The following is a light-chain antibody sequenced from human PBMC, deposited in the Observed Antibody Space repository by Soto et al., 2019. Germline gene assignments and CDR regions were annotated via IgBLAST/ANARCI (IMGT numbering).Light chain of an antibody. V-gene: IGLV1-44*01. J-gene: IGLJ2*01. CDR3: AAWDDSLNGLV. CDR2: SNN. Sequence: QSVLTQPPSASGTPGQRVTISCSGSSSNIGSNTVNWYQQLPKTAPKLLIYSNNQRPSGVPDRFSGFKSGTSASLAISGLQSEDEADYYCAAWDDSLNGLVFGGGTKVTVL. CDR1: SSNIGSNT.